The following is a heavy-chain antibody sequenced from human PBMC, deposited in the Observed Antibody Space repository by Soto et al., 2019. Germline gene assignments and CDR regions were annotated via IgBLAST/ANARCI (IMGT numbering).Heavy chain of an antibody. CDR1: GFTFSSYA. Sequence: QVQLVESGGGVVQPGRSLRLSCAASGFTFSSYAMHWVRQAPGKGLEWVAVISYDGSNKYYADSVKGRFTISRDNSKNTLYLQMNSLRAEDTAVYYCARDPLAGSIHYYYGMDVWGQGTTVTVSS. CDR3: ARDPLAGSIHYYYGMDV. J-gene: IGHJ6*02. V-gene: IGHV3-30-3*01. D-gene: IGHD3-10*01. CDR2: ISYDGSNK.